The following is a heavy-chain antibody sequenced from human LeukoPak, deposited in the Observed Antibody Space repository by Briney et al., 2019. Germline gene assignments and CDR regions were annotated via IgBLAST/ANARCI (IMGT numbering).Heavy chain of an antibody. CDR2: ISSSGSTI. Sequence: PGGSLRLSCAASGFTFSDYYMSWIRQAPGKGLEWVSYISSSGSTIYYADSVKGRFTIFRDNAKNSLYLQMNSLRAEDTAVYYCARRNYYDSSGYFTPFDYWGQGTLVTVSS. V-gene: IGHV3-11*01. CDR3: ARRNYYDSSGYFTPFDY. J-gene: IGHJ4*02. CDR1: GFTFSDYY. D-gene: IGHD3-22*01.